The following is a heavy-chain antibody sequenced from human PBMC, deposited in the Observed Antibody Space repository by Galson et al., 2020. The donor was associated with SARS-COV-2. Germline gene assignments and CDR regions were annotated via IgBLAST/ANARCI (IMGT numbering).Heavy chain of an antibody. CDR2: IYYSGST. Sequence: SETLSLTCTVSGGSISSYYWRWIRQPPGKGLEWIGYIYYSGSTNYNPSLKSRVTISVDTPKNQFSLKLTSVTAADTAVYYCARQLSTITYQRYHHYGMDVWGQGTTVTVSS. D-gene: IGHD2-2*01. CDR1: GGSISSYY. V-gene: IGHV4-59*08. J-gene: IGHJ6*02. CDR3: ARQLSTITYQRYHHYGMDV.